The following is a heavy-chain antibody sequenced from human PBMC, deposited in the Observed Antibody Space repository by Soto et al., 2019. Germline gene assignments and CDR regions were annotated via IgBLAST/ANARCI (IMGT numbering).Heavy chain of an antibody. J-gene: IGHJ6*02. CDR3: ARDRGGTSYFYGMDV. CDR1: GFTFSYFN. CDR2: ISSSSITI. Sequence: PGGSLRLSCAASGFTFSYFNMNWVRQAPGKGLEWISYISSSSITIYYPDSVKGRFTISRDNARNSLYLQMNSLRDEDTAVYYCARDRGGTSYFYGMDVWGQGTTVTVSS. V-gene: IGHV3-48*02. D-gene: IGHD1-1*01.